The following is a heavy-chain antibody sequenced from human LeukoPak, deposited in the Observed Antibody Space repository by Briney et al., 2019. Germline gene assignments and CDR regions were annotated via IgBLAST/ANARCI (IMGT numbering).Heavy chain of an antibody. CDR1: GGSISSYY. J-gene: IGHJ4*02. V-gene: IGHV4-59*08. Sequence: SETLSLTCTVSGGSISSYYWSWIRQPPGKGLEWIGYIYYNGSTNYNPSLKSRVTISVDTSKNQFSLKLSSVTAADTAVYYCASQSREQQLDYWGQGTLVTVSS. CDR3: ASQSREQQLDY. CDR2: IYYNGST. D-gene: IGHD6-13*01.